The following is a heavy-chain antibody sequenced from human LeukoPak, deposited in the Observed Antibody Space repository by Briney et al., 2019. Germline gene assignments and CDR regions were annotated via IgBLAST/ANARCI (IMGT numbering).Heavy chain of an antibody. CDR1: GGSISSGGYY. J-gene: IGHJ4*02. CDR3: ARLVEGGAPYYHDSSGYYYIDY. Sequence: SPSETLSLTCTVSGGSISSGGYYWSWIRQHPGKGLEWIGYIYYSGSTYYNPSLKSRVTISVDTSKNQFSLKLSSVTAADTAVYYCARLVEGGAPYYHDSSGYYYIDYWGQGTLVTVSS. V-gene: IGHV4-31*03. D-gene: IGHD3-22*01. CDR2: IYYSGST.